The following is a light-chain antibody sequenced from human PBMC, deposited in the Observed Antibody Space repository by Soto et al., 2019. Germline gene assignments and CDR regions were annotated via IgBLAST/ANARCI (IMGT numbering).Light chain of an antibody. CDR2: DAS. V-gene: IGKV1-5*01. J-gene: IGKJ4*01. CDR3: QHHNAYPVT. Sequence: STLSAFAGDRVTVTCRASQGISGQLAWYQQRPGKAPKLLITDASNLNAGVPSRFSGSGSGTEFTLTISSLQPDDIATYYCQHHNAYPVTFGGGTQLDI. CDR1: QGISGQ.